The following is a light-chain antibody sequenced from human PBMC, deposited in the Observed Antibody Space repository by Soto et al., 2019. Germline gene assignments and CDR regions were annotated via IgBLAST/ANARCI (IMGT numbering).Light chain of an antibody. V-gene: IGKV3-15*01. CDR1: PSVSSN. J-gene: IGKJ1*01. Sequence: EIVMTQSPATLSVSPGERATLSCRASPSVSSNLAWYQQKPGQAPRLLIYGASTRATGVPVRFSGSGSGTEFTLTISSLQSEDFAVYYCQHYNNWPPWTFGQGTKVEIK. CDR3: QHYNNWPPWT. CDR2: GAS.